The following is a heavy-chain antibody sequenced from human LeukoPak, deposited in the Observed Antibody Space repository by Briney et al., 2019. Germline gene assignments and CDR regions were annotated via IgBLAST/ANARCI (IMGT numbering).Heavy chain of an antibody. CDR3: ARISTGYSSGWTEKYYFDY. J-gene: IGHJ4*02. CDR2: INHSGST. V-gene: IGHV4-34*01. CDR1: GGSFSGYY. Sequence: SETLSLTCAVYGGSFSGYYWSWIRQPPGKGLEWIGEINHSGSTNYNPSLKSRVTISVDTSKNQFSLKLSSVTAADTAVYSCARISTGYSSGWTEKYYFDYWGQGTLVTVSS. D-gene: IGHD6-19*01.